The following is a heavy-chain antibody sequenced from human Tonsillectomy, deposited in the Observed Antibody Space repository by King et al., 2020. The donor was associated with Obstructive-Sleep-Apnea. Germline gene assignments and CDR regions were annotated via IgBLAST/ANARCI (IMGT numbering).Heavy chain of an antibody. Sequence: VQLVESGGGLVKPGGSLRLSCAASGFTFSDYYISWIRQAPGKGLEWVSYISSSGSSKYYADSVKGRFTISRDNAKNSLYLQLNSLRAEDTAVYYCASPAPLLKSFGEFLPNHAFDIWGQGIMVTVSS. CDR1: GFTFSDYY. J-gene: IGHJ3*02. D-gene: IGHD3-10*01. V-gene: IGHV3-11*01. CDR2: ISSSGSSK. CDR3: ASPAPLLKSFGEFLPNHAFDI.